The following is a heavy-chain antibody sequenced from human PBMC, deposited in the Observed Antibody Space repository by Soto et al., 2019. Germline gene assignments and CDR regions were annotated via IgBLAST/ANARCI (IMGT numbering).Heavy chain of an antibody. CDR3: ARWGQPLFEY. Sequence: QVQLVESGGGVVQPGRSLRLSCAASGFSVSAYTVHWVRQAPGKGLEWVAVISSDGNHKYYTDSVKGRFAISRDTSTNTVFRQMNSLGPEDTAVYYCARWGQPLFEYWGQGTLVTVSS. CDR1: GFSVSAYT. V-gene: IGHV3-30*09. D-gene: IGHD7-27*01. J-gene: IGHJ4*02. CDR2: ISSDGNHK.